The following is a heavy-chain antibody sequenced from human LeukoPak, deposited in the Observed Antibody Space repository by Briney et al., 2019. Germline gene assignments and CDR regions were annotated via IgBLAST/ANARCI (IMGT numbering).Heavy chain of an antibody. V-gene: IGHV3-66*01. J-gene: IGHJ6*02. Sequence: GGSLRLSCAASGFTLSSYYMTWVREAPGKGLEWVSVMYSGGSTYYADSVKGRVAISRDNSQNTVFLQMNSVRVEDTAVYYCARSYSNHLFGMDVWGQGTAVTVSS. CDR2: MYSGGST. CDR3: ARSYSNHLFGMDV. D-gene: IGHD4-11*01. CDR1: GFTLSSYY.